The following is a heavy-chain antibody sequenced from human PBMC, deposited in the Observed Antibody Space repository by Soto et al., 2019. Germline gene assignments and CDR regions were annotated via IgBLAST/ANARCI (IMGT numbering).Heavy chain of an antibody. CDR3: VKDKYWNYIFEF. V-gene: IGHV3-23*01. J-gene: IGHJ4*02. CDR2: IAGSGGNA. D-gene: IGHD1-7*01. Sequence: EVQLLESGGDLVQPGGSLTLYCVASGFKFSTYVMSWVRQGPGKGLEWVAGIAGSGGNAYYADSVKGRFTISSDNSRNILYLEMNGLTAEDAALYYCVKDKYWNYIFEFWGQGALVTVSS. CDR1: GFKFSTYV.